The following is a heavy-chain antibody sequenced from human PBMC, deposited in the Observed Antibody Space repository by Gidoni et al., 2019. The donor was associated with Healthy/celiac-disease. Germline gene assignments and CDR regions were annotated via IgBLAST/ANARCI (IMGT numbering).Heavy chain of an antibody. CDR2: IKSDGTST. Sequence: EVQLVESGGGLVQPGGSLRLSCAASGFTFSHYWMNWVRQAPGKGLVWVSRIKSDGTSTNYADSVKGRFTISRDNAKNTLYLKMNSLRAEDTAVYYCARARGPYYYDFSGYQDWYFDLWGRGALVTVSS. CDR1: GFTFSHYW. D-gene: IGHD3-22*01. CDR3: ARARGPYYYDFSGYQDWYFDL. V-gene: IGHV3-74*01. J-gene: IGHJ2*01.